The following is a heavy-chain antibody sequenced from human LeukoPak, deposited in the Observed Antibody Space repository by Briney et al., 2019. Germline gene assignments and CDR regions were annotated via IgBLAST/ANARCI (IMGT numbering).Heavy chain of an antibody. CDR1: GGSISSGDYY. V-gene: IGHV4-30-4*01. J-gene: IGHJ5*02. CDR2: IYYSGST. CDR3: ARDPRVRGVIIWFDP. D-gene: IGHD3-10*01. Sequence: PSQTLSLTCTVSGGSISSGDYYWSWIRQPPGKGLEWIGYIYYSGSTYYNPSLKSRVTISVDTSKNQFSLKLSSVTAADTAVYYCARDPRVRGVIIWFDPWGQGTLVTVSS.